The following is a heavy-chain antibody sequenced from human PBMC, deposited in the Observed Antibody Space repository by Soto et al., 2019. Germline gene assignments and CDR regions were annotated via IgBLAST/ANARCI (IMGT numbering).Heavy chain of an antibody. V-gene: IGHV3-48*02. CDR2: ISSNSRTI. Sequence: GGSLRLSCAASGLTFSSYSMNWVRQAPGKGLEWVSYISSNSRTIHYADSVKGRFTISRDNAKNSVFLQMNSLRDDDTAVYFCARDWRWFFDLWGRGTLVTVSS. J-gene: IGHJ2*01. CDR1: GLTFSSYS. D-gene: IGHD3-3*01. CDR3: ARDWRWFFDL.